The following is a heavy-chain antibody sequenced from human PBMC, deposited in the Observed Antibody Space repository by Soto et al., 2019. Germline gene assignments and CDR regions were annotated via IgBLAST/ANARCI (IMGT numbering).Heavy chain of an antibody. CDR1: GFTVSSNY. V-gene: IGHV3-53*01. J-gene: IGHJ6*02. CDR2: IYSGGST. CDR3: AREARGYGDYYGMDV. Sequence: PGGSLRLSCAASGFTVSSNYMSWVRQAPGKGLEWVSVIYSGGSTYYADSVKGRFTISRDNSKNTLYLQMNSLRAEDTAVYYCAREARGYGDYYGMDVWGQGTTVTVSS. D-gene: IGHD4-17*01.